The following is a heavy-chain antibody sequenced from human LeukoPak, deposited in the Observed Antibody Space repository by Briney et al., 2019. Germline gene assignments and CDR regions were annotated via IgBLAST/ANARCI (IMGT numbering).Heavy chain of an antibody. J-gene: IGHJ4*02. V-gene: IGHV3-21*01. CDR2: ISSSTLKI. D-gene: IGHD1-26*01. Sequence: GGSLRLSCAASGFTFSSYWMSWVRQAPGKGLERVSAISSSTLKIYYADSVKGRFTISRDNAKNSLYLQMNSLRAEDTAVYYCARDFSSGSYYGDYYFDYWGQGTLVTVSS. CDR1: GFTFSSYW. CDR3: ARDFSSGSYYGDYYFDY.